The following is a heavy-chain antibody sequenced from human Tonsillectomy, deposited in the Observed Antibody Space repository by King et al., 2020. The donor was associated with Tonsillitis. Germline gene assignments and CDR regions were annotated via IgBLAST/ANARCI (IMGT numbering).Heavy chain of an antibody. V-gene: IGHV3-30-3*01. Sequence: VQLVESGGGVVQPGRSLRLSCAASGFTFSHYALHWVRQAPGKGLEWVAVKSYAETNKNYADSVKGRFTISRDNSKNTLYLQIDSLRGDDAAVYYCARGDYSHSSYFDAWGQGTLVTVSS. CDR2: KSYAETNK. CDR1: GFTFSHYA. J-gene: IGHJ4*02. D-gene: IGHD4-11*01. CDR3: ARGDYSHSSYFDA.